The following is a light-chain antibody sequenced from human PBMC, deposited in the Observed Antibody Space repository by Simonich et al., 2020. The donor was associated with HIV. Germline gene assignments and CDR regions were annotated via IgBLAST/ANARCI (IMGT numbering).Light chain of an antibody. V-gene: IGKV1-5*03. J-gene: IGKJ4*01. CDR1: QRISSW. Sequence: DIQMTQSPSTLSASVGERVTITCRASQRISSWLAWYQQKPGKAPKLLIYKASSLESGVPSRFSGSGSGTEFTLTISSLQPDDFATYYCQQYNSYSSTFGGGTKVEIK. CDR2: KAS. CDR3: QQYNSYSST.